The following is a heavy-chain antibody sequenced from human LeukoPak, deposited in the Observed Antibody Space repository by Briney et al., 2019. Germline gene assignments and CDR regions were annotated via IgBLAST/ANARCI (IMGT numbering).Heavy chain of an antibody. CDR1: GGSISSYY. J-gene: IGHJ4*02. CDR2: IYYSGTT. CDR3: ARIEYSGYDFRGGADY. V-gene: IGHV4-59*01. D-gene: IGHD5-12*01. Sequence: PSETLSLTCTVSGGSISSYYWSWIRQPPGKGLELIGYIYYSGTTNYNTSLKSRVTISVDTSDNQFSLKLSSVTAADTAVYYCARIEYSGYDFRGGADYWGQGALVTVSS.